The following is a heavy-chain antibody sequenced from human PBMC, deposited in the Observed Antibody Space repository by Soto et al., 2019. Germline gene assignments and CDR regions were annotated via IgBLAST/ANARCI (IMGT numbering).Heavy chain of an antibody. CDR1: GYAFTTYG. V-gene: IGHV1-18*01. Sequence: QVHLVQSGAEVKKPGASVKVSCKGSGYAFTTYGITWVRQAPGQGLEWMGWISSHNGNTNYAQTLQGRVTVTRDTSTSTAYRELMSLRSDDTAVYYCARGRDVDYWGQGALVTVSS. CDR2: ISSHNGNT. J-gene: IGHJ4*02. CDR3: ARGRDVDY.